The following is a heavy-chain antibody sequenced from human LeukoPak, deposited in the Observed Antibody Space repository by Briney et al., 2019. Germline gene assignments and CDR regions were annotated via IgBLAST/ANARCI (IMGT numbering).Heavy chain of an antibody. CDR3: ARSSGGSCFLSDAFDI. Sequence: SQTLSLTCTVSGGSISSGGYYWSWIRQPPGKGLEWIGYIYHSGSTYYNPSLKSRVTISVDRSKNQFSLKLSSVTAADTAVYYCARSSGGSCFLSDAFDIWGQGTMVTVSS. CDR1: GGSISSGGYY. D-gene: IGHD2-15*01. CDR2: IYHSGST. V-gene: IGHV4-30-2*01. J-gene: IGHJ3*02.